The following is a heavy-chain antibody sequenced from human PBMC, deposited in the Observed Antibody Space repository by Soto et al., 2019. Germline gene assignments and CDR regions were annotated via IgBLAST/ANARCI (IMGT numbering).Heavy chain of an antibody. CDR1: GFTFSSYG. CDR2: IWYDGSNK. Sequence: PGGSLRLSCAASGFTFSSYGMHWVRQAPGKGLEWVAVIWYDGSNKYYADSVKGRFTISRDNSKNTLYLQMNSLRAEDTAVYYCAREYYGSGSPAHYWGQGTLVTVSS. CDR3: AREYYGSGSPAHY. D-gene: IGHD3-10*01. J-gene: IGHJ4*02. V-gene: IGHV3-33*01.